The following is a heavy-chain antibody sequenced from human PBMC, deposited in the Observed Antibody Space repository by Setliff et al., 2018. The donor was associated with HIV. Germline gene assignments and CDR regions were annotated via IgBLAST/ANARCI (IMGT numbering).Heavy chain of an antibody. J-gene: IGHJ4*02. V-gene: IGHV3-64D*09. CDR3: VKERTDYEILMCLED. CDR1: GFTFSYYA. CDR2: MDTRGGST. D-gene: IGHD3-9*01. Sequence: GGSLRLSCSASGFTFSYYAMHWVRQAPGKGLEYVSGMDTRGGSTYYADSLKARFTISRDNSKNTLYLQISNLRLEDTAIYYCVKERTDYEILMCLEDWGQGTQVTVSS.